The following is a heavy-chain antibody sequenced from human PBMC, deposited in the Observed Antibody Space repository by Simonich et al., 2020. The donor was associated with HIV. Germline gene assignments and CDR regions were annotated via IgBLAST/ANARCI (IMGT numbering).Heavy chain of an antibody. J-gene: IGHJ4*02. CDR1: GGSISSSSYY. CDR3: VRRIAATATHYFDY. Sequence: QLQLQESGPALVKPSETLSLTCTVSGGSISSSSYYWGWIRQPPGKGRVWIGSVYYSGVTYYNPSLKSRVTISVDTSKNQFSLKLSSVTAADTAVYYCVRRIAATATHYFDYWGQGTLVTVSS. CDR2: VYYSGVT. D-gene: IGHD6-13*01. V-gene: IGHV4-39*01.